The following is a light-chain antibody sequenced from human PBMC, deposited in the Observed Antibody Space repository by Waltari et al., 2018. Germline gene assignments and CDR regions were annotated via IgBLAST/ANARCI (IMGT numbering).Light chain of an antibody. CDR1: RDISNF. Sequence: DIQMTQSPSSLSASVGDRVTLTCRASRDISNFLGWFQQEPGKAPKSLIYGASRLQSGVPSKFSGSGSGTDFTLTITSLQPEDFATYYCQQYHSYPPTFGPGTKVDVK. CDR2: GAS. J-gene: IGKJ3*01. V-gene: IGKV1-16*02. CDR3: QQYHSYPPT.